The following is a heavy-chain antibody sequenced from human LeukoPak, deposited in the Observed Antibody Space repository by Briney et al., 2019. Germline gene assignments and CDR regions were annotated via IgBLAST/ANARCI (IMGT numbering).Heavy chain of an antibody. CDR3: AKDQAIAVYYFDY. D-gene: IGHD6-19*01. V-gene: IGHV3-66*02. CDR2: IYSGGST. J-gene: IGHJ4*02. Sequence: GGSLRLSCAASGFTVSSNYMSWVRQAPGKGLEWVSVIYSGGSTYYADSVKGRFTISRDNSKNTLYLQMDSLRTEDTAVYYCAKDQAIAVYYFDYWGQGTLVTVSS. CDR1: GFTVSSNY.